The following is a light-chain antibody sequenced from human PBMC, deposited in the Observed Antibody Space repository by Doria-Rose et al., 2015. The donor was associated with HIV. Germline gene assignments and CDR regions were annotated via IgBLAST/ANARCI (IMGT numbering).Light chain of an antibody. CDR3: QQYYDTPS. J-gene: IGKJ3*01. CDR1: QSLLYTSKNY. CDR2: WAS. V-gene: IGKV4-1*01. Sequence: VLTQPPESLGMPLGERATLNCKSNQSLLYTSKNYLAWCQQKPGQPPKLLIYWASTRQSGVPARFSGSGSGTDFTLTISSLEAEDVAVYYCQQYYDTPSFGPGTTVDIK.